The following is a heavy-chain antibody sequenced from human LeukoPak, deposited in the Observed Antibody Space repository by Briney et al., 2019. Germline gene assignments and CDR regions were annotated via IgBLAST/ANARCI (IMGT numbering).Heavy chain of an antibody. D-gene: IGHD3-22*01. V-gene: IGHV4-59*01. CDR3: ARGWEFYDSNGYVFDI. Sequence: SETLSLTCTVSGDSINNYYCSWIRQSPGKGLEWIGSRLFTGSASYNSSLRSRATISMGTPKNQFSLKLTSVTAADTAVYYCARGWEFYDSNGYVFDIWGQGKMVSVAS. CDR1: GDSINNYY. CDR2: RLFTGSA. J-gene: IGHJ3*02.